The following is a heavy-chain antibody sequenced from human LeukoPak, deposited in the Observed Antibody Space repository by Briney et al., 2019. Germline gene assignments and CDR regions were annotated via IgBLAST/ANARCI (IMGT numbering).Heavy chain of an antibody. V-gene: IGHV3-53*01. CDR3: AKSWSTVTAFDY. D-gene: IGHD4-17*01. J-gene: IGHJ4*02. CDR2: IYSDGRT. CDR1: GFTVNSNY. Sequence: GGSLRLSCAASGFTVNSNYMTWVRQAPGKGLEWVSLIYSDGRTYYADSVKGRFTISRDTSKNTLYLQMNSLRAEDTAVYYCAKSWSTVTAFDYWGQGTLVTVSS.